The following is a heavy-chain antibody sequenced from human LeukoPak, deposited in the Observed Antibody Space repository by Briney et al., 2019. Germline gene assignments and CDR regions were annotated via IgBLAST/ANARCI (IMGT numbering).Heavy chain of an antibody. CDR3: ARLRVVWDLDDAFDI. CDR2: INWTGGST. Sequence: GGSLRLSCAASGFTFDDYGMAWVRQAPGKGLEWVSGINWTGGSTAYADSVKGRFTISRDNAKNSLYLQMNSLRAEDTALYYCARLRVVWDLDDAFDIWGQGTMVIVSS. V-gene: IGHV3-20*04. J-gene: IGHJ3*02. D-gene: IGHD1-26*01. CDR1: GFTFDDYG.